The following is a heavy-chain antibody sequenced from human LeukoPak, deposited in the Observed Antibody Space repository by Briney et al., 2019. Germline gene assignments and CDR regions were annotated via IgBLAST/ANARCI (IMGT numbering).Heavy chain of an antibody. V-gene: IGHV3-23*01. D-gene: IGHD1-26*01. CDR1: GFTFKNYV. Sequence: GGSPRLSCVASGFTFKNYVMNWVRQAPGKGLEWLATIYGSGVSISYADSVKGRFTISRDNSNNTLYLQMNSLRAEDTAMYYCAKDLGWELPAEAYWGQGILVTVSS. CDR3: AKDLGWELPAEAY. J-gene: IGHJ4*02. CDR2: IYGSGVSI.